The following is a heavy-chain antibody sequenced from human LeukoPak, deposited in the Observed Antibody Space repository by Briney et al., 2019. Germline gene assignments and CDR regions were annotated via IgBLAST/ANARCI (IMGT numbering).Heavy chain of an antibody. CDR1: GFTFSSYS. D-gene: IGHD3-10*01. CDR2: ISSSSSTI. J-gene: IGHJ3*02. Sequence: PGGSLRLSCAASGFTFSSYSMNWVRQAPGKGLEWVSYISSSSSTIYYADSVKGRFTISRDNAKNSLYLQMNSLRAEDTAVYYCARAVLLWSGESPSDAFDIWGQGTMVTVSS. CDR3: ARAVLLWSGESPSDAFDI. V-gene: IGHV3-48*01.